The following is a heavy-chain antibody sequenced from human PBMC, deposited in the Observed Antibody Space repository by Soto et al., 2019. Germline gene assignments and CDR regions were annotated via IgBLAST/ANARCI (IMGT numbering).Heavy chain of an antibody. D-gene: IGHD4-17*01. J-gene: IGHJ4*02. CDR3: ARDSTVSTVTGLDY. Sequence: EVQLGESVGGLVKPGGSLRLSCAASGFTFSSYSMNWVRQAPGKGLEWVSSISSSSSYIYYADSVKGRFTISRDNAKNSLYLQMNSLRAEDTAVYYCARDSTVSTVTGLDYWGQGTLVTVSS. V-gene: IGHV3-21*01. CDR2: ISSSSSYI. CDR1: GFTFSSYS.